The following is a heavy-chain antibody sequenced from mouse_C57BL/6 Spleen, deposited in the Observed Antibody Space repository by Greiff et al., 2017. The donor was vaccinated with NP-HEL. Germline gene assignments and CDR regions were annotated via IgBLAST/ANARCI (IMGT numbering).Heavy chain of an antibody. Sequence: VQLQQPGTELVKPGASVKLSCKASGYTFTSYGISWVKQRTGQGLEWIGEIYPRSGNTYYNEKFKGKATLTADKSSSTAYMELRSLTSEDSAVYFCARRDGNYVYFDYWGQGTTLTVSS. V-gene: IGHV1-81*01. CDR3: ARRDGNYVYFDY. D-gene: IGHD2-1*01. CDR2: IYPRSGNT. J-gene: IGHJ2*01. CDR1: GYTFTSYG.